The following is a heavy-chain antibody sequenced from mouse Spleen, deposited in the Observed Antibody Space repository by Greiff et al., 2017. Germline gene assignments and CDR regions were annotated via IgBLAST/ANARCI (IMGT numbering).Heavy chain of an antibody. D-gene: IGHD1-2*01. CDR1: GFNIKDYY. J-gene: IGHJ4*01. CDR3: ARVYGYVRYYAMDY. V-gene: IGHV1-39*01. Sequence: VQLQQSGAELVKPGASVKLSCTASGFNIKDYYMHWVKQSNGKSLEWIGVINPNYGTTSYNQKFKGKATLTVDQSSSTAYMQLNSLTSEDSAVYYCARVYGYVRYYAMDYWGQGTSVTVSS. CDR2: INPNYGTT.